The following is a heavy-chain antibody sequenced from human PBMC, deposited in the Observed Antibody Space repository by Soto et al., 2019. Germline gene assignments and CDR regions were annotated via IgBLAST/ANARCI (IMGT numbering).Heavy chain of an antibody. Sequence: LSLTXXXXXGSFSGYYWSWIRQPPGKGLEWIGEINNSGSTNYNPSLKSRVTISVDTSKNQFSLKLSSVTAADTAVYYCARDYRRYYYGSGSPAHYFDYWGQGTLVTVSS. V-gene: IGHV4-34*01. CDR1: XGSFSGYY. CDR2: INNSGST. D-gene: IGHD3-10*01. CDR3: ARDYRRYYYGSGSPAHYFDY. J-gene: IGHJ4*02.